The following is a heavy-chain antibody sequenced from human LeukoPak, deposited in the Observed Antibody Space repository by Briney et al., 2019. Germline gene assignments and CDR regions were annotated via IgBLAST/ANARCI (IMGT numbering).Heavy chain of an antibody. D-gene: IGHD1-26*01. Sequence: ASVKLSCKASGYTFTSYYMHWVRQAPGQGLEWMGIINPSGGSTSYAQKCQGRVTMTRDTSTSTVYMELSSLRSEDTAVYYCAAEWELLSFQHWGQGTLVTVSS. J-gene: IGHJ1*01. CDR2: INPSGGST. CDR3: AAEWELLSFQH. V-gene: IGHV1-46*01. CDR1: GYTFTSYY.